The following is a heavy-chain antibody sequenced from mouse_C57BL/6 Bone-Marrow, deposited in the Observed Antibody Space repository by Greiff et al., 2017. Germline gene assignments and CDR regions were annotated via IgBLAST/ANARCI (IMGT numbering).Heavy chain of an antibody. Sequence: LVESGPELVKPGASVKISCTASGYSFTDYNMNWVKQSHGKSLEWIGVINPNYGTTSYNQKFKGKATLTVDHSSSTAYMQLNSLKSEDSAVYYCARGDESYCYYAVDYWGQGTSVTVSS. CDR2: INPNYGTT. D-gene: IGHD1-1*01. V-gene: IGHV1-39*01. CDR1: GYSFTDYN. CDR3: ARGDESYCYYAVDY. J-gene: IGHJ4*01.